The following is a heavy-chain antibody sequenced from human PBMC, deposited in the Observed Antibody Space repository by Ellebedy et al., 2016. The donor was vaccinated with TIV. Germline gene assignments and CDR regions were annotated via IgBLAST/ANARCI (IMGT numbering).Heavy chain of an antibody. CDR3: ARLLGEMGNYHGMDV. CDR2: ISGSGGSK. V-gene: IGHV3-23*01. J-gene: IGHJ6*02. D-gene: IGHD3-10*01. Sequence: PGGSLRLSCAASGFTFSSYAMSWVRQAPEKGLEWVSTISGSGGSKMYADSVKGRFTISRDNSKNTLYRQMNSLRGEDTAVYYCARLLGEMGNYHGMDVWGQGTTVTVSS. CDR1: GFTFSSYA.